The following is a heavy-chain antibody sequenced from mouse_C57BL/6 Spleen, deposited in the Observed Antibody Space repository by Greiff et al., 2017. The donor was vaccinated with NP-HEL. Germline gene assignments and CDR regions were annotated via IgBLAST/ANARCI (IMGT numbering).Heavy chain of an antibody. J-gene: IGHJ2*01. V-gene: IGHV5-9-1*02. CDR1: GFTFSSYA. CDR2: ISSGGDYT. D-gene: IGHD2-5*01. CDR3: KRVYYSNYAYYFDY. Sequence: EVHLVESGAGLVKPGGSLKLSCAASGFTFSSYAMSWVRQTPEKRLEWVAYISSGGDYTYYEDTVKGRFTISRDNARNTLYLQMSSLKSEDTAIYYCKRVYYSNYAYYFDYWGQGTTLTVSS.